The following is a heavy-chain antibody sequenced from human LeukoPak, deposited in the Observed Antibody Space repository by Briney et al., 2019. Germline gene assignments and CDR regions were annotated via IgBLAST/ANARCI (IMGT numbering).Heavy chain of an antibody. CDR1: GFTFSSYA. J-gene: IGHJ4*02. CDR3: AKISGGSYEAKQYFDY. D-gene: IGHD1-26*01. V-gene: IGHV3-23*01. CDR2: ISGSGGST. Sequence: GGSLRLSCAASGFTFSSYAMSWVRQAPGKGLEWVSAISGSGGSTYYADSVKGRFTISRDNSKNTLYLQMNSLRAEDTARDYCAKISGGSYEAKQYFDYWGQGTLVTVSS.